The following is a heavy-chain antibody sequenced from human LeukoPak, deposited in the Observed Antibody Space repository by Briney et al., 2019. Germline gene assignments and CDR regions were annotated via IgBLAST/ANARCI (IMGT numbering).Heavy chain of an antibody. J-gene: IGHJ3*02. CDR2: ISYDGSNK. Sequence: PGRSLRLSCAASGFTFSSYGMHWVRQAPGKGLEWVAVISYDGSNKYYADSVKGRFTISRDNSKNTLYLQMNSLRAEDTAVYYCAKLEYSSSSSDAFDIWGQGTMVTVSS. D-gene: IGHD6-13*01. CDR1: GFTFSSYG. CDR3: AKLEYSSSSSDAFDI. V-gene: IGHV3-30*18.